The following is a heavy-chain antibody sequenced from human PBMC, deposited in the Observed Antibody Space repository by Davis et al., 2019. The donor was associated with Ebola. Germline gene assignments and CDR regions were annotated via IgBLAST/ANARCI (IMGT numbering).Heavy chain of an antibody. CDR2: ISSSSSYI. J-gene: IGHJ6*02. D-gene: IGHD4-17*01. CDR1: GFTFSSYS. Sequence: GESLKISCAASGFTFSSYSMNWVRQAPGKGLEWVSSISSSSSYIYYADSVKGRFTISRDNAKNSLYLQMDSLRAEDTAVYYCARRLRDRPNYYSYYGMDVWGQGTTVTVSS. V-gene: IGHV3-21*01. CDR3: ARRLRDRPNYYSYYGMDV.